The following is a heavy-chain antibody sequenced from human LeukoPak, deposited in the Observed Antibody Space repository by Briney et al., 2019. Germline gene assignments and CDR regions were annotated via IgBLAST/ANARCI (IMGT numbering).Heavy chain of an antibody. V-gene: IGHV4-59*01. J-gene: IGHJ5*02. D-gene: IGHD3-22*01. CDR3: ARDSGYYPNWFDP. Sequence: SETLSLTCTVSGGSISSYYWSWIRQPPGKGLEWIGYIYYSGSTNYNPSLKSRVTISGDTSKNQFSLKLRSVTAADTAVYYCARDSGYYPNWFDPWGQGTLVTVSS. CDR1: GGSISSYY. CDR2: IYYSGST.